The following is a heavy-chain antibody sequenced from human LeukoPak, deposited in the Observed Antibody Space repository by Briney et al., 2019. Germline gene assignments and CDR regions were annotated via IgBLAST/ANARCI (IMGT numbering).Heavy chain of an antibody. J-gene: IGHJ4*02. Sequence: RASVTVSCKASGYTFTGYYMHWVRQAPGQGLEWMGWINPNSGGTNYAQKFQGRVTMTRDTSISTAYMELSRLRSDDTAVYYCARGYCSSTSCYLDYWGQGTLVTVSS. CDR2: INPNSGGT. D-gene: IGHD2-2*01. CDR3: ARGYCSSTSCYLDY. V-gene: IGHV1-2*02. CDR1: GYTFTGYY.